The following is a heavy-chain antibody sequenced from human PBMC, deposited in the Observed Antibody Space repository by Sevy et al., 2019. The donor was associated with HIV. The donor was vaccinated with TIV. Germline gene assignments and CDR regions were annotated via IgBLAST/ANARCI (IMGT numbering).Heavy chain of an antibody. CDR2: ISYDGSNK. D-gene: IGHD2-2*01. J-gene: IGHJ4*02. CDR3: AKGVCTTCDIGGYYFDS. V-gene: IGHV3-30*18. CDR1: GFTFSSYG. Sequence: GGSLRLSCAASGFTFSSYGMHWVRQAPGKGLEWVAVISYDGSNKYYADSVKGRFTISRDNSKNTLFLQMNSLRAEDTAVYYCAKGVCTTCDIGGYYFDSWGQGTLVTVSS.